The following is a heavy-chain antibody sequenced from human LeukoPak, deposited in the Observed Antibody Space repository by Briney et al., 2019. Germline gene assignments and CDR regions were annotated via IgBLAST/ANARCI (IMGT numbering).Heavy chain of an antibody. Sequence: ASVKVSCKASGYTFTGYYIHWVRQAPGQGLEWMGWINPNSGGTNYAQKFQGRVTMPRDTSISTAYMELSRLRSDDTAVYYCARAPVTSNPWFDPWGQGTLVTVSS. CDR2: INPNSGGT. V-gene: IGHV1-2*02. CDR1: GYTFTGYY. D-gene: IGHD4-11*01. CDR3: ARAPVTSNPWFDP. J-gene: IGHJ5*02.